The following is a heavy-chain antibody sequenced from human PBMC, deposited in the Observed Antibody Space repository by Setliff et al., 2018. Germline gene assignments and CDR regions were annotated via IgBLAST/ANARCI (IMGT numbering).Heavy chain of an antibody. CDR3: AASRAYTGAVEEWFLPKTFDF. V-gene: IGHV4-4*07. J-gene: IGHJ4*02. CDR2: IYVTEST. Sequence: PSETLSLTCTVSGDSISNYYWNWIRQPAGKGLEWIGRIYVTESTKYNPSLKSRVTLSKDTSKNQFSLKLSSVTAADAALYYCAASRAYTGAVEEWFLPKTFDFWGQGSPVTVSS. CDR1: GDSISNYY. D-gene: IGHD3-10*01.